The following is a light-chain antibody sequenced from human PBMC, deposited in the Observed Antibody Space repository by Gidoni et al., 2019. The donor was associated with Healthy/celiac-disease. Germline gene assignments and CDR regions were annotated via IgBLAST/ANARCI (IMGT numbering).Light chain of an antibody. Sequence: DIQMTQSPSTLSASVGDRVTIPCRASQSISSWLAWYQQKPGKALKLLIYKASSLESGVPSRFSGSGSGTEFTLTISSLQPYDFATYYCQQYNSYSPWTFGQGTKVEIK. CDR3: QQYNSYSPWT. CDR1: QSISSW. CDR2: KAS. J-gene: IGKJ1*01. V-gene: IGKV1-5*03.